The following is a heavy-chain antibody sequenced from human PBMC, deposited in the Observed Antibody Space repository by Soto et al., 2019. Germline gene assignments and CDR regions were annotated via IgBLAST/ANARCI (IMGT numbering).Heavy chain of an antibody. CDR3: ARAYCSGGSCRGVGHYYYYGMDV. CDR1: GYTFTSYG. CDR2: ISAYNGNT. V-gene: IGHV1-18*04. Sequence: ASVKVSCKASGYTFTSYGISWVRQAPGQGLEWMGWISAYNGNTNYAQKFQGRVTITADESTSTAYMELSSLRSEDTAVYYCARAYCSGGSCRGVGHYYYYGMDVWGQGTTVTVSS. J-gene: IGHJ6*02. D-gene: IGHD2-15*01.